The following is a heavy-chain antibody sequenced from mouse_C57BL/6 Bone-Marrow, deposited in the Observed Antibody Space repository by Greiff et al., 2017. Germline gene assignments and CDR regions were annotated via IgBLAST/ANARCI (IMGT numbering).Heavy chain of an antibody. CDR3: ARRWLLPYWYFDV. V-gene: IGHV14-3*01. Sequence: VQLQQSVAELVRPGASVKLSCTASGFNIKNTYMHWVKQRPEQGLEWIGRIDPANGNTKYAPKFQGKATITADTSSNTVYLQLSSLTSDDTAIYYCARRWLLPYWYFDVWGTGTTVTVSA. CDR2: IDPANGNT. CDR1: GFNIKNTY. J-gene: IGHJ1*03. D-gene: IGHD2-3*01.